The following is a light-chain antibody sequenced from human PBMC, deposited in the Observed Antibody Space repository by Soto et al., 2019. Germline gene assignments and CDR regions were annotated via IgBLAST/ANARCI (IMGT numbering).Light chain of an antibody. V-gene: IGKV3-11*01. Sequence: EIVLTQSPATLSLSPGERATLSCRASQSVSRFLAWYQQKPGQAPRLLIYGAANRATGIPPRFRGSGSGTDFTLTISSLEPEDFAVYYCLQRSDWPRTFGQGTKLEI. J-gene: IGKJ2*01. CDR1: QSVSRF. CDR2: GAA. CDR3: LQRSDWPRT.